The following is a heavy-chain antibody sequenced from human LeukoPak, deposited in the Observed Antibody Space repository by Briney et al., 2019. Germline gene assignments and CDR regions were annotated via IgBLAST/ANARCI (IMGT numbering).Heavy chain of an antibody. CDR1: GGTFGSYA. CDR3: AREVTSYRKALYYFDY. V-gene: IGHV1-69*13. J-gene: IGHJ4*02. D-gene: IGHD1-26*01. CDR2: IIPIFGTA. Sequence: ASVKVSCKASGGTFGSYAISWVRQAPGQGLEWMGGIIPIFGTANYAQKFQGRVTITADESTSTAYMELSSLRSEDTAVYYCAREVTSYRKALYYFDYWGQGTLVTVSS.